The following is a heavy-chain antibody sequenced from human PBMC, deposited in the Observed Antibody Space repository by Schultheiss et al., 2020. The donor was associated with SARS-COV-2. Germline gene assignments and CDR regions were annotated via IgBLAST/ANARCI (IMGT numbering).Heavy chain of an antibody. CDR3: ARPQGSEPGWAYFYYYMDV. CDR2: ISFDGTNK. Sequence: GGSLRLSCAASGFTFSSYGMHWVRQAPGKGLEWVAVISFDGTNKYYADSVKGRFTISRDNVQYTVYLQMDGLRREDTAVYYCARPQGSEPGWAYFYYYMDVWGTGTTVTVSS. J-gene: IGHJ6*03. D-gene: IGHD6-25*01. V-gene: IGHV3-30*19. CDR1: GFTFSSYG.